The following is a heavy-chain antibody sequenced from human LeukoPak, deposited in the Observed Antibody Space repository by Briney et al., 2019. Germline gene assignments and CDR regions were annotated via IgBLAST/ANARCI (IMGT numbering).Heavy chain of an antibody. CDR3: ARHQYLYYYMDV. CDR1: GGSINSHSYY. Sequence: PSETLSLTCTVSGGSINSHSYYWGWIRQPPGKGLEWIGYIYTSGSTNYNPSLKSRVTIPVDTSKNQFSLKLSSVTAADTAVYYCARHQYLYYYMDVWGKGTTVTVSS. J-gene: IGHJ6*03. CDR2: IYTSGST. D-gene: IGHD2-2*01. V-gene: IGHV4-61*05.